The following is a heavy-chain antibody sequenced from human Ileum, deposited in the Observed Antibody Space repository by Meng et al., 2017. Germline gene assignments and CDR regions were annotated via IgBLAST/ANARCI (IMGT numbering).Heavy chain of an antibody. J-gene: IGHJ2*01. CDR2: IHHSGST. CDR1: GGSFSGYY. D-gene: IGHD3-10*01. V-gene: IGHV4-34*01. CDR3: ARYGGSGSYWHFDP. Sequence: QVQLQQWGAGVLKPAESVSRTGAVYGGSFSGYYWTWIRQPPGKGLEWIGEIHHSGSTNYNPSLKSRVTMSIDTSKIQFSLELSSVTAADAAVYYCARYGGSGSYWHFDPWGRGTLVTVSS.